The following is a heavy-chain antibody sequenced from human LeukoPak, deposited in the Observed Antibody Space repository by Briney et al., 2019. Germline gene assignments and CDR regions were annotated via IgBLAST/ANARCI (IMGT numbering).Heavy chain of an antibody. J-gene: IGHJ4*02. D-gene: IGHD5-24*01. Sequence: GASVKVSCKASGGTFSSYAISWVRQAPGQGLEWMGGIIPIFGTANYAQKFQGRVTITADESTSTAYMELSSLRSEDTAVYYCARNANGYNPLYYFDYWGQGTLVTVSS. V-gene: IGHV1-69*13. CDR1: GGTFSSYA. CDR2: IIPIFGTA. CDR3: ARNANGYNPLYYFDY.